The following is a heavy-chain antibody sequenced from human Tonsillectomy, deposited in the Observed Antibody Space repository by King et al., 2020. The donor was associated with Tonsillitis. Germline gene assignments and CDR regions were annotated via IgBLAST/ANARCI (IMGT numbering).Heavy chain of an antibody. D-gene: IGHD1-26*01. Sequence: EVQLVESGGGLVKPGGSLRLSCAASGFAASGFQMTDYTMNWVRQTPGKGLEWVSSISSSSNYIHYADSVKGRFSISRDNANNSLYLQMNSLRVEDTAVYYCATLPEGGTYRFDCWGQGTLVTVSS. V-gene: IGHV3-21*01. J-gene: IGHJ4*02. CDR3: ATLPEGGTYRFDC. CDR1: GFQMTDYT. CDR2: ISSSSNYI.